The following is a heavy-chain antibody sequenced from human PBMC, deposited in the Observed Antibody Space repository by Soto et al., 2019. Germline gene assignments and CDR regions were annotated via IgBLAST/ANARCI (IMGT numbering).Heavy chain of an antibody. CDR1: GYTFTNYA. V-gene: IGHV1-3*01. CDR2: INVGNGNT. D-gene: IGHD6-19*01. CDR3: ARDREWLSDY. J-gene: IGHJ4*02. Sequence: GASVKVSCKASGYTFTNYAMHWVRQAPGQRLEWMGWINVGNGNTKYSQEFQGRVTITRDTSASTAYLELSSLRSEDTAVYYCARDREWLSDYWGQGTLVTVSS.